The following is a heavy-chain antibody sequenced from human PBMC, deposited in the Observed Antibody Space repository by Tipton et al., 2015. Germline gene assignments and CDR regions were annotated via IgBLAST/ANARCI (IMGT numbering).Heavy chain of an antibody. V-gene: IGHV3-21*01. CDR3: ARDPRIAVAYPSWFDP. D-gene: IGHD6-19*01. J-gene: IGHJ5*02. Sequence: SLRLSCVASGFTFGSYNMHWVRQAPAMGLEWVSSISSSSSYIFYADSLKGRFTISRDNAENSLYLQMNSLRDEDTAVYYCARDPRIAVAYPSWFDPWGQGTLVTVSS. CDR1: GFTFGSYN. CDR2: ISSSSSYI.